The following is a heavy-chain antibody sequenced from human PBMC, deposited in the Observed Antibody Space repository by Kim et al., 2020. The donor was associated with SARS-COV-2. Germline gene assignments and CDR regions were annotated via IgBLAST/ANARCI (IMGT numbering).Heavy chain of an antibody. CDR2: IWYDGSNK. D-gene: IGHD2-8*02. J-gene: IGHJ4*02. CDR3: ARGSPYWAPLDY. CDR1: GFTFSSYD. V-gene: IGHV3-33*01. Sequence: GGSLRLSCAASGFTFSSYDMHWVRQAPGKGLEWVAVIWYDGSNKYYADSVKGRFTISRDNSKNTLYLQMNSLGAEDTAVYYCARGSPYWAPLDYWGQGTL.